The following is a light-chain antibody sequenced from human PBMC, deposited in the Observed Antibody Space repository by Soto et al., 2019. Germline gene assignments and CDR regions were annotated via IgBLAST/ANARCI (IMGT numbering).Light chain of an antibody. J-gene: IGKJ5*01. CDR3: MQSTQLPPT. Sequence: DVVMTQSPLSLPVTLGPPASISCRSSQSLVYSDGNTYLNWFXRRPGQSPQLLIYEVSTRVSGVPYRCSDSASGTDVTLEITRVDTDDVGIYYCMQSTQLPPTFGQGTRLEIK. CDR1: QSLVYSDGNTY. CDR2: EVS. V-gene: IGKV2-30*01.